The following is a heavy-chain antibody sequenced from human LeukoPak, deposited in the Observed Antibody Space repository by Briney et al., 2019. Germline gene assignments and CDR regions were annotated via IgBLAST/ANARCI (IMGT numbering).Heavy chain of an antibody. CDR3: ATDFLSRIAAARDYGMDV. CDR2: FDPEDGET. CDR1: GYTLTELS. Sequence: ASVKVSCKVSGYTLTELSMHWVRQAPGKGLEWMRGFDPEDGETIYAQKFQGRVTMTENTSTDTAYMELSSLRSEDTAVYYCATDFLSRIAAARDYGMDVWGQGTTVTVSS. V-gene: IGHV1-24*01. D-gene: IGHD6-13*01. J-gene: IGHJ6*02.